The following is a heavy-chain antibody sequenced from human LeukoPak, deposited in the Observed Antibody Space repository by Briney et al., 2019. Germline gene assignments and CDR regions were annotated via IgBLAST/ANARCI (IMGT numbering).Heavy chain of an antibody. CDR3: VRDPDALDY. CDR2: IRSSGDTI. CDR1: GFTFSSYS. V-gene: IGHV3-48*02. J-gene: IGHJ4*02. Sequence: AGSLRLSCAASGFTFSSYSMNWVRQAPGKGLEWVSYIRSSGDTIHYADSVKGRFTISRDNARNSLYLQMNSLRDEDTAVYYCVRDPDALDYWGQGTLVTVSS.